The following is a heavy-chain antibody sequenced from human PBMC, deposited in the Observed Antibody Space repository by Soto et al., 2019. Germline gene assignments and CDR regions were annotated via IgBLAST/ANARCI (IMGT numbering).Heavy chain of an antibody. CDR2: IYYSGTT. CDR1: GGSISSTFYY. V-gene: IGHV4-39*01. Sequence: SETLSLTCSLSGGSISSTFYYWGWIRQPPGKGLEWIGSIYYSGTTFYNASLKGRVTISVDTSKSQFSLRLTSVTATDTAVYFCARQKWEQPKWFDPWGQGTLVTVSS. J-gene: IGHJ5*02. D-gene: IGHD1-26*01. CDR3: ARQKWEQPKWFDP.